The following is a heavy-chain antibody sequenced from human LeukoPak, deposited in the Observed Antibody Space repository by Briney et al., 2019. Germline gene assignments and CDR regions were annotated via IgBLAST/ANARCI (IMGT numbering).Heavy chain of an antibody. Sequence: GGSLRLSCAASGFTFSSYAMSWVRQAPGKGLEWVANIKQDGSEKYYVDSVKGRFTISRDNAKNSLYLQMNSLRAEDTAVYYCARGGDITNDYWGQGTLVTVSS. CDR2: IKQDGSEK. J-gene: IGHJ4*02. V-gene: IGHV3-7*01. CDR3: ARGGDITNDY. D-gene: IGHD3-10*01. CDR1: GFTFSSYA.